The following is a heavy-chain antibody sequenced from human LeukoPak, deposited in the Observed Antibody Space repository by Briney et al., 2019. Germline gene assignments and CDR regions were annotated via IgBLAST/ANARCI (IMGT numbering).Heavy chain of an antibody. V-gene: IGHV4-39*01. J-gene: IGHJ4*02. D-gene: IGHD3-3*01. Sequence: SETLSLTCAVSGGSISSSSYYWGWIRQPPGKGLEWIGSIYYSGSTYYNPSLKSRVTISVDTSKSQFSLKLGSVTAADTAVYYCARHRTYLRFVDYWGQGTLVTVSS. CDR1: GGSISSSSYY. CDR2: IYYSGST. CDR3: ARHRTYLRFVDY.